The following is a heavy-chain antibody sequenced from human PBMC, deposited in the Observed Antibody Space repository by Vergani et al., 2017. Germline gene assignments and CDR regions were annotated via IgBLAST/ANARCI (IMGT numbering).Heavy chain of an antibody. D-gene: IGHD5-12*01. V-gene: IGHV3-23*01. CDR2: IRGSGGST. Sequence: EVQLLESGGDLVQPGGSLRLSCAASGFTFNHYAMNWVRQAPGKGLEWVSGIRGSGGSTYYAGSVKGRFTISRDSSKNTVYLQRNSLSAGDTAVYYCAKANPRNSGYDYLYYYHAMDVWGQGTTVTVSS. CDR1: GFTFNHYA. CDR3: AKANPRNSGYDYLYYYHAMDV. J-gene: IGHJ6*02.